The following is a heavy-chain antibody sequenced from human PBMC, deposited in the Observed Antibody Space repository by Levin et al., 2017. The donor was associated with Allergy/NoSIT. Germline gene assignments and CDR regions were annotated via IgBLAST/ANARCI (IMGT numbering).Heavy chain of an antibody. V-gene: IGHV1-46*01. CDR2: INPSGGST. CDR3: ARETPRFVPYCSGGSCYAGFDP. Sequence: GASVKVSCKASGYTFTSYYMHWVRQAPGQGLEWMGIINPSGGSTSYAQKFQGRVTMTRDTSTSTVYMELSSLRSEDTAVYYCARETPRFVPYCSGGSCYAGFDPWGQGTLVTVSS. CDR1: GYTFTSYY. D-gene: IGHD2-15*01. J-gene: IGHJ5*02.